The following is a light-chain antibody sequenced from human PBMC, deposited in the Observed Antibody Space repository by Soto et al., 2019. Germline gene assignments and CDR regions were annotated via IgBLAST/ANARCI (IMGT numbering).Light chain of an antibody. CDR2: AAS. Sequence: DIQMTQSPSSLSASVGDRVTITCRASQSISSYLNWYQQKPGKAPKLLIYAASSLQSGVPSRFSGSGSATDFTLTIRSLQPEDFATYYCQQSYSTPQTFGQGTKVDIK. CDR3: QQSYSTPQT. V-gene: IGKV1-39*01. CDR1: QSISSY. J-gene: IGKJ1*01.